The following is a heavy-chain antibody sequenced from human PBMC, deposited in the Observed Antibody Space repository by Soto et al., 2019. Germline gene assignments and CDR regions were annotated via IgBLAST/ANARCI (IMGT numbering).Heavy chain of an antibody. D-gene: IGHD6-6*01. V-gene: IGHV4-61*01. Sequence: PSCTLAISCTVSGGTVSSGSYDGSWIQQPPGKGLEWIGYIYYSGSTNYNPSLKSRVTISVDTSKNQFSLKLSSVTAADTAVYYCARSPRVIAARPPYYFDYWGQGTLVTVSS. CDR2: IYYSGST. CDR1: GGTVSSGSYD. CDR3: ARSPRVIAARPPYYFDY. J-gene: IGHJ4*02.